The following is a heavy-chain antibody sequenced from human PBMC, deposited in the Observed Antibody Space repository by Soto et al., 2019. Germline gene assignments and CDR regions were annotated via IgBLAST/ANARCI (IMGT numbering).Heavy chain of an antibody. D-gene: IGHD3-22*01. CDR3: ARTYYYDSSGFWDY. CDR2: IYYSGST. V-gene: IGHV4-39*07. Sequence: PSETLSLTCTVSGGSVSSSSCYWGWIRQPPGKGLEWIGSIYYSGSTYYNPSLKSRVTISVDKSKNQFSLKLSSVTAADTAVYYCARTYYYDSSGFWDYWGQGTLVTVSS. J-gene: IGHJ4*02. CDR1: GGSVSSSSCY.